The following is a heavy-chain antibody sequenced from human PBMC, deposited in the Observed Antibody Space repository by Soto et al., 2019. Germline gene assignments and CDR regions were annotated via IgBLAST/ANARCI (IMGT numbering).Heavy chain of an antibody. D-gene: IGHD3-10*01. J-gene: IGHJ4*02. Sequence: QVQLVQSEPEVKKPGASVKVSCKVSGDTFSSNVITWVRQAPGQGLEWMGWIRVYNGNADYAQNLQGRVTMTTDTSTNTPYMELRSLRFDDTSVYYCAQGRGAYWGQGTLVTVTS. V-gene: IGHV1-18*01. CDR1: GDTFSSNV. CDR2: IRVYNGNA. CDR3: AQGRGAY.